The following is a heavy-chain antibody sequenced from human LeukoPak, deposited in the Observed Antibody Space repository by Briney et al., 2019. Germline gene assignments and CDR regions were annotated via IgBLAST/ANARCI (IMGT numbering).Heavy chain of an antibody. CDR2: IYYSGSS. J-gene: IGHJ3*02. CDR1: GGSISSYY. V-gene: IGHV4-59*01. Sequence: SETLSLTCTVSGGSISSYYWNWIRQPPGKGLEWMGDIYYSGSSNYNPSLKSRVTISLDTSKNQFSLTLSSVTAADTAVYYCARSIAVAGRGYAFDIWGQGTMVTVSS. D-gene: IGHD6-19*01. CDR3: ARSIAVAGRGYAFDI.